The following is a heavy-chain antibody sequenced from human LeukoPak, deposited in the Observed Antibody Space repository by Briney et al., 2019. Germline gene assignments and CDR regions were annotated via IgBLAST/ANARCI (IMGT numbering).Heavy chain of an antibody. V-gene: IGHV4-39*07. D-gene: IGHD6-13*01. J-gene: IGHJ4*02. CDR1: GGSLSSSSYY. CDR2: IYYSGST. Sequence: SETLSLTRTVSGGSLSSSSYYWGWIRQPPGKGLEWIGSIYYSGSTYYNPSLKSRVTISVDTAKNQCSLKLSSVTAADTAVYYGARDRGHRIAAAGIDYWGQGTLVTVST. CDR3: ARDRGHRIAAAGIDY.